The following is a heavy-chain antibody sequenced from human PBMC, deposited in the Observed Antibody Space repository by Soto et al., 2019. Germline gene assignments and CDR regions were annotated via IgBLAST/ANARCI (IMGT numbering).Heavy chain of an antibody. CDR1: GFSLSTSGMC. D-gene: IGHD6-19*01. Sequence: SGPTLVNPTQTLTLTCTFSGFSLSTSGMCVSWIRQPPGKALEWLALIDRDDDKYYSTSLKTRLTISKDTSKNQVVLTMTNMDPVDTATYYCARIYWYSSGWYYFDYWGQGTLVTVSS. CDR2: IDRDDDK. J-gene: IGHJ4*02. V-gene: IGHV2-70*01. CDR3: ARIYWYSSGWYYFDY.